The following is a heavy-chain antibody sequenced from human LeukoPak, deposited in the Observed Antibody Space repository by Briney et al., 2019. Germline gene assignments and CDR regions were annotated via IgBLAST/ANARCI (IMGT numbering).Heavy chain of an antibody. J-gene: IGHJ4*02. V-gene: IGHV3-30-3*01. CDR3: ARDEHWDYGSGSYFNFDY. CDR2: ISDDGNIK. Sequence: PGGSLRLSCAASGFTFSNYAMHWVRQAPVKGLEWVALISDDGNIKYYADSVKGRFTISRDNSKNTVYLQMNSLRGEDTAVYYCARDEHWDYGSGSYFNFDYWGQGTLVTVSS. D-gene: IGHD3-10*01. CDR1: GFTFSNYA.